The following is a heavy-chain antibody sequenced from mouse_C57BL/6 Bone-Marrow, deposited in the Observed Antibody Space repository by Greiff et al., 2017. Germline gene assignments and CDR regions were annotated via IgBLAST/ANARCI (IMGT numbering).Heavy chain of an antibody. CDR1: GYAFSSSW. D-gene: IGHD1-1*01. V-gene: IGHV1-82*01. CDR3: ARLLRDY. Sequence: QVQLKQSGPELVKPGASVKISCKASGYAFSSSWMNWVKQRPGKGLEWIGRIYPGDGDTNYNGKFKGKATLTAYKSSSTAYMQLSSLTSEDSAVYFCARLLRDYWGQGTTLTVSS. J-gene: IGHJ2*01. CDR2: IYPGDGDT.